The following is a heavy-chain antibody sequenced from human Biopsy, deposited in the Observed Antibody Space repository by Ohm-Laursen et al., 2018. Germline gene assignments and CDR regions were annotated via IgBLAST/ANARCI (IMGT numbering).Heavy chain of an antibody. D-gene: IGHD5-18*01. CDR1: GFTFNNYG. V-gene: IGHV3-30*18. CDR2: IFYDGSNT. CDR3: AKDRYNYTPIGGFSMDV. Sequence: SLRLSCSASGFTFNNYGMQWVRQAPGKGLEWVAFIFYDGSNTYYADSVKGRFTISRGNSRDTLYLQMSSLRAEDTAVYYCAKDRYNYTPIGGFSMDVWGQGTTVTVSS. J-gene: IGHJ6*02.